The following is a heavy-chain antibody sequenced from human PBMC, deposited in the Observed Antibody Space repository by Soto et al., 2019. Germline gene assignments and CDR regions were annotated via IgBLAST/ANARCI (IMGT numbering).Heavy chain of an antibody. J-gene: IGHJ5*02. Sequence: EVQLVESGGGLVQRGGSLRLSCEASGFAFNAYSMNWVRQAPGKGLEWLSYISAGSTIIYYADSVKGRFTVSRDNAQNSVYLQVDSLRVEDPAVYYCARDIMPRKAWFDPWGQGTLVTVSS. CDR2: ISAGSTII. V-gene: IGHV3-48*01. CDR1: GFAFNAYS. D-gene: IGHD2-2*01. CDR3: ARDIMPRKAWFDP.